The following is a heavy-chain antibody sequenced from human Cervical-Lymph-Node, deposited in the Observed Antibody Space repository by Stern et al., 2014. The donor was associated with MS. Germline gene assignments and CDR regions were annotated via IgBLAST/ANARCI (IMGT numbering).Heavy chain of an antibody. CDR2: IDWDDDK. D-gene: IGHD2-21*02. J-gene: IGHJ6*02. Sequence: QVTLKESGPALVKPTQTLTLTCTFSGFSLSTSGMCVSWIRQPPGKALEWLALIDWDDDKYYSTSLKTRLTIPKDTSKNQVVLTMTNMDPVDTATYYCARIPRGVVTAIDYYGMDVWGQGTTVTVSS. CDR3: ARIPRGVVTAIDYYGMDV. V-gene: IGHV2-70*01. CDR1: GFSLSTSGMC.